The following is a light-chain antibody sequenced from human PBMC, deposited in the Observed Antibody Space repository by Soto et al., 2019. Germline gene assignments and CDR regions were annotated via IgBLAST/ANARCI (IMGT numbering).Light chain of an antibody. V-gene: IGLV2-8*01. Sequence: QSALTQPPSASGSPGQSVTISCTGTSSDVGGYNYVSWYQQHPGKAPKLMIYEVSKRPSGVPDRFSGSKSGNTASLTVSGLQAEDEADYYCSSYACSNNPEVVFGGGTQLTVL. J-gene: IGLJ2*01. CDR1: SSDVGGYNY. CDR3: SSYACSNNPEVV. CDR2: EVS.